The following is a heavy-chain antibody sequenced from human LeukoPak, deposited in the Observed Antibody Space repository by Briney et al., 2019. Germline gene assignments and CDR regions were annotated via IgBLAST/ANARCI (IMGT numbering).Heavy chain of an antibody. CDR2: INPNTGGT. Sequence: VASVKVSCKASGYIFTGYYLHWVRQALGQGLEWMGRINPNTGGTDYAQKFRGRVTMTRDTSISTAYMEVSRLTSDDAAVYFCAISRDYGDYYFDSWGQGTLVTVSS. V-gene: IGHV1-2*06. CDR1: GYIFTGYY. D-gene: IGHD4-17*01. CDR3: AISRDYGDYYFDS. J-gene: IGHJ4*02.